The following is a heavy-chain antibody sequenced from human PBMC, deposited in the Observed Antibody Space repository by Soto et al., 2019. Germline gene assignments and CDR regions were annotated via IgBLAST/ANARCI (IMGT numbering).Heavy chain of an antibody. Sequence: DVQLVESGGGLVQPGGSLRLSCAASGFTVSTNYMTWVRQAPGKGLEWVSIIYSGGTTYYADSVKGRFTISRDNSKNTVYVQMNNVRAEDTAVYYCARSRYGDGDCFDPWGQGTLVTVSS. V-gene: IGHV3-66*01. J-gene: IGHJ5*02. CDR3: ARSRYGDGDCFDP. D-gene: IGHD4-17*01. CDR1: GFTVSTNY. CDR2: IYSGGTT.